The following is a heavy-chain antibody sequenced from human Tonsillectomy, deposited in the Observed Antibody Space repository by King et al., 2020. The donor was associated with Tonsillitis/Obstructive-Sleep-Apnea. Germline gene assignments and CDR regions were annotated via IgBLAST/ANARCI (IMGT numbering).Heavy chain of an antibody. V-gene: IGHV3-23*04. CDR1: GFTFTNYA. Sequence: VQLVESGGALVQPGGSLRLSCAASGFTFTNYAMSWVRQAPGKGLEWVSGISGSGGNTNYADSVKGRFTISRDNSRNTLYLQMNSLRAEDTAVYHCATGVEYRSSTTCNGVYDYWGQGTPVTVSS. CDR2: ISGSGGNT. CDR3: ATGVEYRSSTTCNGVYDY. D-gene: IGHD2-2*01. J-gene: IGHJ4*02.